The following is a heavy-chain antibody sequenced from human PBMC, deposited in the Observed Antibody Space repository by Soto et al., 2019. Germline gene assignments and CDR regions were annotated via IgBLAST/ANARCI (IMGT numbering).Heavy chain of an antibody. D-gene: IGHD6-19*01. CDR3: ARSVAVPGAHIDY. CDR2: VYYTGST. V-gene: IGHV4-59*01. J-gene: IGHJ4*02. CDR1: GGSISGSY. Sequence: PSETLSLTCSVSGGSISGSYWSWIRQSPGKGLEWLGYVYYTGSTNYSPSLRSRVSISVDTSKNEFSLRLSSVTAADTAVCFCARSVAVPGAHIDYWGQGTQVTVSS.